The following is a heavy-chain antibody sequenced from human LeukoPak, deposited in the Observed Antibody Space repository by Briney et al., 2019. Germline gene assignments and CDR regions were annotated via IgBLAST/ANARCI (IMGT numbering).Heavy chain of an antibody. CDR2: ISSSSSTI. D-gene: IGHD3-22*01. CDR1: GFTFSSYS. J-gene: IGHJ4*02. CDR3: ARDRGPAFYYYDSSGPFDY. V-gene: IGHV3-48*04. Sequence: PGGSLRLSCAASGFTFSSYSMNWVRQAPGKGLEWVSYISSSSSTIYYADSVKGRFTISRDNAKNSLYLQMNSLRAEDTAVYYCARDRGPAFYYYDSSGPFDYWGQGTLVTVSS.